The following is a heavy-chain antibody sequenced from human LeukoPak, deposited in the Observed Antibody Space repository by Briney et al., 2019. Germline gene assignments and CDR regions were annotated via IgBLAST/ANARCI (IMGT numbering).Heavy chain of an antibody. CDR3: ARSRGSCYSCGDY. D-gene: IGHD2-15*01. V-gene: IGHV4-31*03. CDR2: IYYTGST. CDR1: GGSISSGSYY. Sequence: SQTLSLTCTVSGGSISSGSYYWSWIRQLPGKGLEWIGYIYYTGSTYYNPSLKSRVTISVDTSKNQFSLKLTSVTAADTAVYYCARSRGSCYSCGDYWGQGTLVTVSS. J-gene: IGHJ4*02.